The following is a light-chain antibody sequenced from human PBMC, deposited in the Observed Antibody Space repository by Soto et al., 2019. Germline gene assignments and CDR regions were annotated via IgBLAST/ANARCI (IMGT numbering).Light chain of an antibody. CDR2: DAS. Sequence: DIQMTQSPSTLSASVGDRVTITCRASQSISSWLAWYQQKPGKAPKLLIYDASSLESGVPSRFSGSGSGTEFTLTISSLQPYDFATYYCQQYNSYPLVTFGQGTKVEIK. V-gene: IGKV1-5*01. CDR1: QSISSW. CDR3: QQYNSYPLVT. J-gene: IGKJ1*01.